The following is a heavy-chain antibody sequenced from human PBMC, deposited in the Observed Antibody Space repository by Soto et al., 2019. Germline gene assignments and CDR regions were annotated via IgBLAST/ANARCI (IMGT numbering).Heavy chain of an antibody. CDR3: ARDFVGVVMDYGMDV. J-gene: IGHJ6*02. CDR2: IDPNRGDT. CDR1: GYSFAGYF. V-gene: IGHV1-2*02. Sequence: AASVKVSCKASGYSFAGYFVHWVRQAPGQGLEWMGWIDPNRGDTKYAQKFQGRVTMTRDTPLNTAYMELTRLTSDDTAVYYCARDFVGVVMDYGMDVWGQGTTVTVSS. D-gene: IGHD2-15*01.